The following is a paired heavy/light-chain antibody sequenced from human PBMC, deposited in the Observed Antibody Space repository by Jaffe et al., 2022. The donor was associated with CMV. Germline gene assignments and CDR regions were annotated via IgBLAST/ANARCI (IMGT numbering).Light chain of an antibody. CDR2: GNS. CDR3: QSYDTGLSDSV. V-gene: IGLV1-40*01. CDR1: SSNIGAGYD. Sequence: QSVLTQPPSVSGAPGQRVIISCTGSSSNIGAGYDVHWYQQLPGTAPKLLINGNSNRPSGVPDRFSGSKSGTSASLAVTGLQAEDEADYFCQSYDTGLSDSVFGGGTKLTVL. J-gene: IGLJ3*02.
Heavy chain of an antibody. J-gene: IGHJ2*01. CDR3: ARSFRNKYSSSWRYTGGFDL. Sequence: QVQLVQSGAEVKKPGASVKVSCKASGYTFTSYYIHWVRQAPGQGLEWMGIINPSGGITSYAQKFQGRVTMTRDTSTSTVFMDLSSLRSEDTAVYYCARSFRNKYSSSWRYTGGFDLWGRGTLITVSS. D-gene: IGHD6-13*01. CDR1: GYTFTSYY. V-gene: IGHV1-46*01. CDR2: INPSGGIT.